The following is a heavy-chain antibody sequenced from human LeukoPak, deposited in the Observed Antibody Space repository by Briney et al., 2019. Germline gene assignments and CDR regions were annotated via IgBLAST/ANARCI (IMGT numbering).Heavy chain of an antibody. D-gene: IGHD6-13*01. CDR2: ISGSVDNT. Sequence: GGSLRLSCAASGFTFSSYAMSWVRQAPGKGLEWVSAISGSVDNTYYADSVKGRFTVSRDNSKNTLYLQVNSLRAEDTAVYYCAKGRVSDYWGQGTLVTVSS. CDR1: GFTFSSYA. J-gene: IGHJ4*02. CDR3: AKGRVSDY. V-gene: IGHV3-23*01.